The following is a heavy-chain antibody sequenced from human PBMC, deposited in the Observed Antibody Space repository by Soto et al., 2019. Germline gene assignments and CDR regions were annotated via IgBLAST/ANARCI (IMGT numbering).Heavy chain of an antibody. CDR1: GFSLSATGAG. Sequence: QITLKESGPTLVRPTQTLTLTCTFSGFSLSATGAGVAWIRQPPGKALAWLALIYWDDDTFYSQSLKTRLTITKDTSKTQVVLTMTNLDPVDTATYYCAHCGPEGSLDSWGQGTLVTVSS. CDR3: AHCGPEGSLDS. J-gene: IGHJ4*02. CDR2: IYWDDDT. V-gene: IGHV2-5*02.